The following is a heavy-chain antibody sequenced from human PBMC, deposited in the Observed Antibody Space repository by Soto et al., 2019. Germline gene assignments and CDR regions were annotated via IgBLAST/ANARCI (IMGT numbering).Heavy chain of an antibody. Sequence: SETLSLTCTVSGGSISSSSYYWGWIRQPPGKGLEWIGSIYYSGSTYYNPSLKSRVTISVDTSKNTLFLQMHSLRVEDTALYYCTRDPVDDPKGGYWGQGTLVTVSS. J-gene: IGHJ4*01. CDR2: IYYSGST. CDR3: TRDPVDDPKGGY. D-gene: IGHD5-12*01. CDR1: GGSISSSSYY. V-gene: IGHV4-39*07.